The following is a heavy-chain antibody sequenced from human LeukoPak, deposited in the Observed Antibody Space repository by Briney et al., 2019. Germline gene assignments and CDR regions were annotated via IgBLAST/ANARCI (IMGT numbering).Heavy chain of an antibody. J-gene: IGHJ4*02. Sequence: GASVKVSCKASGYTFTSYGISWVRQAPGQGLESMGWISAYNGNTNYAQKLQGRVTMTTDTSTSTAYMELRSLRSDDTAVYYCAGDETQLWTLDYWGQGTLVTVSS. CDR3: AGDETQLWTLDY. CDR1: GYTFTSYG. D-gene: IGHD5-18*01. V-gene: IGHV1-18*01. CDR2: ISAYNGNT.